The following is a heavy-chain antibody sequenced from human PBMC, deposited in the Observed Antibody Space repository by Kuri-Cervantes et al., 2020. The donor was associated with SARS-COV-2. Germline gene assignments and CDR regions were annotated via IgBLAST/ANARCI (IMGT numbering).Heavy chain of an antibody. D-gene: IGHD5-24*01. CDR2: ISGSGGST. CDR1: GFTFSSYA. CDR3: AKDPGDGYFDY. Sequence: GGSLRLSCAASGFTFSSYAMGWVRQAPGKGLEWVSAISGSGGSTYYADSVKGRFTISRDNSKNPLYLQMNSLRAEDTAVYYCAKDPGDGYFDYWGQGTLVTVSS. J-gene: IGHJ4*02. V-gene: IGHV3-23*01.